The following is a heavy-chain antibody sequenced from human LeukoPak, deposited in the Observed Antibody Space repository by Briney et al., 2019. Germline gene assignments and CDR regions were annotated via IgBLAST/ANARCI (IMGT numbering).Heavy chain of an antibody. CDR3: AKFGSSDSMDV. V-gene: IGHV3-49*04. Sequence: PGGSLRLSCTASGFTFGDYAMSWVRQARGKGLEWVGFIRSKVYGGTTEYAASAKGRFTISRDDSKSIAYLQMNSLKTEDTAVYYCAKFGSSDSMDVWGQGTTVTVSS. CDR2: IRSKVYGGTT. CDR1: GFTFGDYA. J-gene: IGHJ6*02. D-gene: IGHD6-6*01.